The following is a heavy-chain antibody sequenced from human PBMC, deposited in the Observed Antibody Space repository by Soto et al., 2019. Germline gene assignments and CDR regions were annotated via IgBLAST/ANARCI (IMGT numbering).Heavy chain of an antibody. CDR1: GYTFTSYY. Sequence: ASVKVSCKAAGYTFTSYYMHWVRQAPGQGLEWMGIINPSGGSTSYAQKFQGRVTMARDTSTSTVYMELSSLRSEDTAVYYCALILGKSNWFDPWGQGPLVTVSS. CDR2: INPSGGST. D-gene: IGHD3-16*01. V-gene: IGHV1-46*01. CDR3: ALILGKSNWFDP. J-gene: IGHJ5*02.